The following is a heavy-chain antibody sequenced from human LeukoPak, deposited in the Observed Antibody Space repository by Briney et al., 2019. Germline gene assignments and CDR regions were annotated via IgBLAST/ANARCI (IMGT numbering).Heavy chain of an antibody. V-gene: IGHV1-18*01. D-gene: IGHD2-15*01. Sequence: ASVKVSCKASGYTFTSYGISWVRQAPGQGLVWMGWISAYNGNTNYAQKLQGRVTMTTDTSTSTAYMELRSLRSDDTAVYYCARYSGYCSGGSCYSAAVSSAFDIWGQGTMVTVSS. J-gene: IGHJ3*02. CDR2: ISAYNGNT. CDR3: ARYSGYCSGGSCYSAAVSSAFDI. CDR1: GYTFTSYG.